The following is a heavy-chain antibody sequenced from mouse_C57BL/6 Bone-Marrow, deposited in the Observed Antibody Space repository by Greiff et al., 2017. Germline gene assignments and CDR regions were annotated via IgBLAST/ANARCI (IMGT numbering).Heavy chain of an antibody. CDR2: IYPRSGNP. V-gene: IGHV1-81*01. CDR3: ARFYYYAMDY. J-gene: IGHJ4*01. Sequence: VQLQQSGAELARPGASVKLSCQASGYTFTSYGLSWVKQRTGQGLEWIGEIYPRSGNPYYNEKFKGKATLTADKSSSTAYMELRSLTSEDSAVYFCARFYYYAMDYWGQGTSVTVSS. CDR1: GYTFTSYG.